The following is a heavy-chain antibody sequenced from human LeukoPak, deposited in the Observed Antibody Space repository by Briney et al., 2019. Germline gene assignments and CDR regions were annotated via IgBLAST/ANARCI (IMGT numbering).Heavy chain of an antibody. J-gene: IGHJ5*02. Sequence: SETLSLTCTVSGGSISSSSYFWGWIRQPPGKGLEWIGSISYSGSTYYNPSLKSRVTISVDTSKNQFSLKLSSMTAADTAVYYCAREMTTVSNWFDPWGQGTLVTVSS. V-gene: IGHV4-39*07. CDR3: AREMTTVSNWFDP. CDR2: ISYSGST. D-gene: IGHD4-17*01. CDR1: GGSISSSSYF.